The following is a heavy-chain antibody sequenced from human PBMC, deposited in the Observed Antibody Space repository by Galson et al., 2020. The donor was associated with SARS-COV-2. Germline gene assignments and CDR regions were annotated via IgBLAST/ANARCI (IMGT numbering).Heavy chain of an antibody. J-gene: IGHJ4*02. V-gene: IGHV2-70*01. CDR1: GFSLSTSGMC. Sequence: SGPTMVKPTQPLTLTCTFSGFSLSTSGMCVRWIRQPPGKALEWLAHIDWDDDQYYSTSLKTRLTISKDTSKNRVVLTMTNMDPVDTATYYCARMYYDILTGYYAFDYLGQGTLVTVSS. CDR3: ARMYYDILTGYYAFDY. D-gene: IGHD3-9*01. CDR2: IDWDDDQ.